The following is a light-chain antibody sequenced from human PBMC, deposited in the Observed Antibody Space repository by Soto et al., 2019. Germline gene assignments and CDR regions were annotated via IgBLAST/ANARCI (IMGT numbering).Light chain of an antibody. J-gene: IGLJ1*01. CDR2: EVS. CDR3: SAYTVSRTYV. Sequence: QSALTQSASVSGSPGQSITISCTGTSSDVGSYNYVSWYQQHPGKAPKLMIYEVSDRPSGISSRFSGSKSGNTASLTISGLQTEDEADYYCSAYTVSRTYVFGTGTKVTVL. V-gene: IGLV2-14*01. CDR1: SSDVGSYNY.